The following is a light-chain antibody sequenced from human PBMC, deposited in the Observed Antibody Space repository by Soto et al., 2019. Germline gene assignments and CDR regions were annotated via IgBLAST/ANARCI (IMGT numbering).Light chain of an antibody. J-gene: IGKJ1*01. CDR1: QNISRY. Sequence: DIQMTQFPSSLSASVGDRVTVTCGTSQNISRYLNWYQQKPGKSPKLLIYGASSLQYGVPSRFSGRGSGTDFSLTVSSLQPEDFATYYCQQSYDSPWTFGQGTKVEIK. CDR3: QQSYDSPWT. CDR2: GAS. V-gene: IGKV1-39*01.